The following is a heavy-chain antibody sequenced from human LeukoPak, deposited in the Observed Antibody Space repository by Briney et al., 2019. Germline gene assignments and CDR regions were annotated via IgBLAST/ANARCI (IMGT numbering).Heavy chain of an antibody. V-gene: IGHV1-2*02. J-gene: IGHJ2*01. D-gene: IGHD2-21*02. Sequence: GASVKVSCKASGYTFIDYYMHWVRQAPGQGFEWMGWINVNNGDTRYAQKFQGRVTVTRDTSVSTAYMEVSRLRSDDTAVYYCARDPPTEGWDFDLWGRGTLVTVSS. CDR3: ARDPPTEGWDFDL. CDR2: INVNNGDT. CDR1: GYTFIDYY.